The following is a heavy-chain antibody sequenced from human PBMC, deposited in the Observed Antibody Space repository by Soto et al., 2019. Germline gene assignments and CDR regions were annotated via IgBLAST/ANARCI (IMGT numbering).Heavy chain of an antibody. Sequence: ASVKVSCKASGYTFTSYGISWVRQAPGQGLEWMGWISAYNGNTDYPQKLQGRVTMTTDTSTSTTYMELRSLRSDDTAVYYCARDRNSGSPGSFDYWGQGTLVTVSS. CDR2: ISAYNGNT. D-gene: IGHD5-12*01. CDR3: ARDRNSGSPGSFDY. CDR1: GYTFTSYG. J-gene: IGHJ4*02. V-gene: IGHV1-18*01.